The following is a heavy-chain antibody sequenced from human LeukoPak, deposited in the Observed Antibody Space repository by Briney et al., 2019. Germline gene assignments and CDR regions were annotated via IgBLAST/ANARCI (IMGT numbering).Heavy chain of an antibody. J-gene: IGHJ4*02. D-gene: IGHD6-19*01. CDR1: GITFNRYA. CDR2: VTYNGGNT. V-gene: IGHV3-23*01. CDR3: ARDAARYSSGWYYDY. Sequence: GGSLRLSCAASGITFNRYAMSWIRQAPGKGLEWVSGVTYNGGNTYYADSVKGRFTISRDNSRNTLYLQMNSLRAEDTAVYYCARDAARYSSGWYYDYWGQGTLVTVSS.